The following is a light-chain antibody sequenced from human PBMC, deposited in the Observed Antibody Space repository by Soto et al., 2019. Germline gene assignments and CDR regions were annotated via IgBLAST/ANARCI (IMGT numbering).Light chain of an antibody. J-gene: IGLJ1*01. CDR3: CSYGGSSALPYV. CDR1: SSDVGTYNL. V-gene: IGLV2-23*02. Sequence: QSARAQPGSVSGSPEQSVTISCTGTSSDVGTYNLVSWYQQHPGKAPKLIIYEVTERPSGVSNRFSGSKFGNTASLTISGLLPEDEADYYCCSYGGSSALPYVFGTGTKVTVL. CDR2: EVT.